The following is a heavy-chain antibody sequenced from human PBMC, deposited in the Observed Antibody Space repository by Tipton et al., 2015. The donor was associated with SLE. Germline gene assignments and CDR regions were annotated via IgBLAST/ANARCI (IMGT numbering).Heavy chain of an antibody. J-gene: IGHJ2*01. D-gene: IGHD5-18*01. CDR3: ARDDSYGYNWYFDL. CDR1: GFTFSSYA. CDR2: ISYDGSNK. V-gene: IGHV3-30*04. Sequence: SLRLSCAASGFTFSSYAMHWVRQAPGKGLEWVAVISYDGSNKYYADSVKGRFTISRDNSKNTLYLQMNSLRAEDTAVHYCARDDSYGYNWYFDLWGRGTLVTVSS.